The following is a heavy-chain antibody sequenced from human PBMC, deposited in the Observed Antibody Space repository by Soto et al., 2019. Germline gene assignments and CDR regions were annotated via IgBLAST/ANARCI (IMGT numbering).Heavy chain of an antibody. CDR2: ISYDGSDK. CDR3: ARDSGGGYCSGGSCRHYYYYGMDV. V-gene: IGHV3-30-3*01. D-gene: IGHD2-15*01. Sequence: GGSLRLSCAASGFTFSSYAMHWVRQAPGKGLEWVAVISYDGSDKYYADSVKGRFTISRDNSKNTLYLQMNSLRAEDTAVYYCARDSGGGYCSGGSCRHYYYYGMDVWGQGTTVTV. CDR1: GFTFSSYA. J-gene: IGHJ6*02.